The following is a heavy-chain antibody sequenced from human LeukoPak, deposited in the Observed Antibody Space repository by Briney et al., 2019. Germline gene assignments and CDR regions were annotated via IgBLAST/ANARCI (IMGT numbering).Heavy chain of an antibody. CDR2: INAGNGNT. Sequence: ASVKVSCKASGYTFTSYAMHWVRQAPGQRLEWMGWINAGNGNTKYSQKFQGRVTITRDTSASTAYMELSSLRSEDTAVYYCASGYIAAAGYYYYGMDVWGQGTTVTVSS. D-gene: IGHD6-13*01. V-gene: IGHV1-3*01. CDR1: GYTFTSYA. CDR3: ASGYIAAAGYYYYGMDV. J-gene: IGHJ6*02.